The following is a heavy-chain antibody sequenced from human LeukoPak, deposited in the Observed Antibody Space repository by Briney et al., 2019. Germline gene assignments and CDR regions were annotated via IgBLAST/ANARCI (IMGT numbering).Heavy chain of an antibody. Sequence: SQTLSLTCTVSGGSISSGGYYWSWIRQHPGKGLEWIGYIYYSGSTYYNPSLKSRVTISVDTSKNQFSLKLSSVTAADTAVYYCARDSRITGIFDAFDIWGRGTMVTVSS. CDR1: GGSISSGGYY. CDR3: ARDSRITGIFDAFDI. CDR2: IYYSGST. D-gene: IGHD1-20*01. V-gene: IGHV4-31*03. J-gene: IGHJ3*02.